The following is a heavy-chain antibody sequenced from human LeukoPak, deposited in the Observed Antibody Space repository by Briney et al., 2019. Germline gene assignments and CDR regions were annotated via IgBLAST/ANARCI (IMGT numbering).Heavy chain of an antibody. CDR1: GFSLSTSGVG. CDR2: IYWNDNK. J-gene: IGHJ4*02. Sequence: SGPTLVNPTQTLTLTCTFSGFSLSTSGVGVGWIRQPPAKALEWLALIYWNDNKLYSPSLKSRLTITKDTSNNQVVLTMTNMDPVDTATYYCAHYGDYRFLYYFDYWGQGTLVTVSP. D-gene: IGHD4-17*01. CDR3: AHYGDYRFLYYFDY. V-gene: IGHV2-5*01.